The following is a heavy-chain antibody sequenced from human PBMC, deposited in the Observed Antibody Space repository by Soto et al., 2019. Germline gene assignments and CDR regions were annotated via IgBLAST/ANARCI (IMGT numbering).Heavy chain of an antibody. CDR3: ASLLVVPAASNYYYYYMDV. V-gene: IGHV4-59*08. CDR1: CGSISSYY. D-gene: IGHD2-2*01. CDR2: IYYSGST. J-gene: IGHJ6*03. Sequence: SETLSLTCTVSCGSISSYYWSWIRQPPGKGLEWIGYIYYSGSTNYNPSLKSRVTISVDTSKNQFSLKLSSVTAADTAVYYCASLLVVPAASNYYYYYMDVWGKGTTVTVSS.